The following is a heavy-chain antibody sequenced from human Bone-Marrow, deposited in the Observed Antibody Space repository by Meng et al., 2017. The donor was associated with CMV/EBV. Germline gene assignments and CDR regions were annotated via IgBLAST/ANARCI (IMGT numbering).Heavy chain of an antibody. V-gene: IGHV5-51*01. Sequence: KVSCKGSGYSFTNYWIGWVRQMPGKGLEWMGIIYPGDSETIYSPSFQGQVTISVDKSITTAYLEWSSLKASDTAMYYCARRDSSLGYYYALDVWGQGPTVTVYS. CDR3: ARRDSSLGYYYALDV. CDR1: GYSFTNYW. J-gene: IGHJ6*02. CDR2: IYPGDSET. D-gene: IGHD6-13*01.